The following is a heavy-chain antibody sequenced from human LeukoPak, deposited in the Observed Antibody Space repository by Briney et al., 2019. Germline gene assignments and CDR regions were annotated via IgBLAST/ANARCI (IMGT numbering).Heavy chain of an antibody. CDR2: IYYSGST. CDR3: ASSITIFGVATDAFDI. D-gene: IGHD3-3*01. Sequence: SQTLSLTCTVSGGSISSGGYYRSWIRQHPGKGLEWIGYIYYSGSTYYNPSLKSRVTISVNTSKNQFSLKLSSVTAADTAVYYCASSITIFGVATDAFDIWGQGAMVTVSS. V-gene: IGHV4-31*03. J-gene: IGHJ3*02. CDR1: GGSISSGGYY.